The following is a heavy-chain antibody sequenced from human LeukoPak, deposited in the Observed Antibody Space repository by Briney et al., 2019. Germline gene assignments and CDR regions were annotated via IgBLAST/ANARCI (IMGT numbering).Heavy chain of an antibody. J-gene: IGHJ6*02. CDR1: GFTVSSNY. D-gene: IGHD6-13*01. CDR3: AKAGGIAAALIPNSFMDV. V-gene: IGHV3-53*05. Sequence: PGGSLRLSCAASGFTVSSNYMSWVRQAPGKGLEWVSVIYSGGSTYYADSVKGRFTISRDNSKNTLYLQMDSLRAEDTALYYCAKAGGIAAALIPNSFMDVWGQGTTVTVSS. CDR2: IYSGGST.